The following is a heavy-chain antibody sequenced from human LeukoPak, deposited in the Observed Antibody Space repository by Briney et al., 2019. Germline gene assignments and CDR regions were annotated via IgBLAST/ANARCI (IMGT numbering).Heavy chain of an antibody. CDR1: GGSISSGSYY. J-gene: IGHJ5*02. D-gene: IGHD3-22*01. Sequence: KPSETLSLTCTVSGGSISSGSYYWSWIRQPPGKGLEWIGEINHSGSTNYNPSLKSRVTISIDTSKNQFFLKLTSVTAADTALYYCARINSHSDNYYYPWFDPWGQGILVTVSS. CDR2: INHSGST. V-gene: IGHV4-39*07. CDR3: ARINSHSDNYYYPWFDP.